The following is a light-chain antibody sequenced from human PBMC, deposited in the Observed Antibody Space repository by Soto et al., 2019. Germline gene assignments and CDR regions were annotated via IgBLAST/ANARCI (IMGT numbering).Light chain of an antibody. Sequence: EIVLTQSPATLSLSPGERATLSCRASQSVSSYLAWYQQRPGQAPRLLMYDASNRATGIPARFSGSGSGTDFTLTIRSLEPEDFALYYCQQRSNWPLTFCGGNKVEI. V-gene: IGKV3-11*01. CDR2: DAS. CDR3: QQRSNWPLT. J-gene: IGKJ4*01. CDR1: QSVSSY.